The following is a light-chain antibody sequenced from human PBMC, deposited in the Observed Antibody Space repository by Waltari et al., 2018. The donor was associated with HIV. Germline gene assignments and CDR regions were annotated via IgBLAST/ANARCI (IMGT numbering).Light chain of an antibody. CDR1: QPISTY. J-gene: IGKJ3*01. Sequence: DIQMSQSPSSLSASFGARVIIPCRASQPISTYVNWYQHKLGRAPHLLIFAASSLQIGVPSGFSGSGSGTDFTLTINSLQAEDCATYYCQQSYNRVTFGPGTRV. CDR3: QQSYNRVT. CDR2: AAS. V-gene: IGKV1-39*01.